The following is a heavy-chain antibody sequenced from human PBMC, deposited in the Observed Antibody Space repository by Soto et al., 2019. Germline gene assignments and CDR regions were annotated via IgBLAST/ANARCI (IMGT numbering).Heavy chain of an antibody. CDR3: ARDLSEGATVN. Sequence: QVQLQESGPGLVKPSETLSLTCTVSGGSISSYYWSWIRQPPGKGLEWIGYIYYSGSTNYNPSLKSRVTISVDTSKNQFSLKLSSVTAADTAVYYCARDLSEGATVNWGQGTLVTVSS. CDR2: IYYSGST. CDR1: GGSISSYY. D-gene: IGHD1-26*01. J-gene: IGHJ4*02. V-gene: IGHV4-59*01.